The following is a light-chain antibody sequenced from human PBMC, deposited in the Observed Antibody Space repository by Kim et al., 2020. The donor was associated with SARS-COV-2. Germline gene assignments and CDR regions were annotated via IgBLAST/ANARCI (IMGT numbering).Light chain of an antibody. CDR3: QVWDSSSDHYV. V-gene: IGLV3-21*03. J-gene: IGLJ1*01. CDR1: NIGSRN. Sequence: SYELTQPPSVSVAPGKTARIPCEGNNIGSRNVNWYQQEPGQAPVVVLYDDVDRPSGIPERFSGSNSGNTATLSINRVEAGDEADYYCQVWDSSSDHYVFGSGTKVTVL. CDR2: DDV.